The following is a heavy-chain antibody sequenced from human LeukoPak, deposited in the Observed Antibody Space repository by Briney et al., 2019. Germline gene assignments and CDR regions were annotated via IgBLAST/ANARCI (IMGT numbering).Heavy chain of an antibody. CDR2: IYHSGST. J-gene: IGHJ3*02. CDR3: ARDLLVPRRSDAFDI. D-gene: IGHD2-8*01. CDR1: GGSISSGGYS. V-gene: IGHV4-30-2*01. Sequence: SQTLSLTCAVSGGSISSGGYSWSWIRQPPGKGLEWLGYIYHSGSTYYNPSLKSRVTISVDRSKNQFSLKLSSVTAADTAVYYCARDLLVPRRSDAFDIWGQGTMVTVSS.